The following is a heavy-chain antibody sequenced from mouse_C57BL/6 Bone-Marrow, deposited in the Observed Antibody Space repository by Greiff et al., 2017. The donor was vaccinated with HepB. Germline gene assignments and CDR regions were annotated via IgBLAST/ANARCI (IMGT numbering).Heavy chain of an antibody. CDR1: GYTFTSYW. D-gene: IGHD4-1*01. CDR2: IHPNSGST. CDR3: VREGVNWVYAMDY. Sequence: VQLQQPGAELVKPGASVKLSCKASGYTFTSYWMHWVKQRPGQGLEWIGMIHPNSGSTNYNEKFKSKATLTVDKSSSTAYMQLSSLTSEDSAVYYCVREGVNWVYAMDYWGQGTSVTVSS. V-gene: IGHV1-64*01. J-gene: IGHJ4*01.